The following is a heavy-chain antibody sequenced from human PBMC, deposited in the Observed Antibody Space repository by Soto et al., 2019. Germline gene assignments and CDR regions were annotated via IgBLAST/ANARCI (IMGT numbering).Heavy chain of an antibody. CDR3: ARPYYYGSGSYQKGGYYFDY. CDR2: IYYSGST. D-gene: IGHD3-10*01. Sequence: ASETLSLTCTVSGGSISSSSYYWGWIRQPPGKGLEWIGSIYYSGSTYYNPSLKSRVTISVDTSKNQFSLKLSSVTAADTAVYYCARPYYYGSGSYQKGGYYFDYWGQGTLVTVSS. J-gene: IGHJ4*02. V-gene: IGHV4-39*01. CDR1: GGSISSSSYY.